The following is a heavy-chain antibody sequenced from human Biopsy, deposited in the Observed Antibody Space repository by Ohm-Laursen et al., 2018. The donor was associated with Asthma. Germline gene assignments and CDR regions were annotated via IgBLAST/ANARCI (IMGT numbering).Heavy chain of an antibody. J-gene: IGHJ4*02. V-gene: IGHV4-59*01. CDR1: GGSLSGYY. CDR3: AGFCSGGNCPDH. CDR2: IHYSGST. D-gene: IGHD2-15*01. Sequence: GTLSLTCAVYGGSLSGYYWTWIRQPPGKGLEWIGSIHYSGSTYSNPSLKSRVTISVDTSKKQISLRLSSVIAADTAVYYCAGFCSGGNCPDHWGQGTLVTVSS.